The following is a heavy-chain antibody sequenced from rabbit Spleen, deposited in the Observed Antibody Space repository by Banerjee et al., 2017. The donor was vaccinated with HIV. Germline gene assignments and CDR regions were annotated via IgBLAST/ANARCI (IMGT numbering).Heavy chain of an antibody. V-gene: IGHV1S43*01. CDR3: AKGGDGPAGDTSGFNL. Sequence: QQQLEESGGGLVKPGGTLTLTCKASGIDFSSYYYMCWVRQAPGKGLEWIACIYAGSSGSTWYAIWVNGRFTISRSTSLNTVDLKMTSLTAADTATYFCAKGGDGPAGDTSGFNLWGPGTLVTVS. D-gene: IGHD1-1*01. CDR2: IYAGSSGST. J-gene: IGHJ4*01. CDR1: GIDFSSYYY.